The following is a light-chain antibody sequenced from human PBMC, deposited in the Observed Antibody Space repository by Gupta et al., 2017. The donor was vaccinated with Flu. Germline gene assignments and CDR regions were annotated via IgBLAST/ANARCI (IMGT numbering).Light chain of an antibody. Sequence: PGKTARITCSGDALPNQYAYWYQQKPGQAPLLVIYKDSERPSGIPERFPGSSSGTTVTLTISGVQAEDEADYYCQSADSSGTWVFGGGTKLTVL. J-gene: IGLJ3*02. V-gene: IGLV3-25*03. CDR2: KDS. CDR1: ALPNQY. CDR3: QSADSSGTWV.